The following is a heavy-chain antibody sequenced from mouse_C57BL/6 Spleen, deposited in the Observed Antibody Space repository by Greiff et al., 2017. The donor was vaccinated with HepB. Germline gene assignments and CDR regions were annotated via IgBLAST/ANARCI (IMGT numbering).Heavy chain of an antibody. CDR1: GYTFTSYW. CDR2: IHPSDSDT. J-gene: IGHJ3*01. CDR3: AIDYGNSAWFAY. D-gene: IGHD2-1*01. V-gene: IGHV1-74*01. Sequence: QVQLKQPGAELVKPGASVKVSCKASGYTFTSYWMHWVKQRPGQGLEWIGRIHPSDSDTNYNQKFKGKATLTVDKSSSTAYMQLSSLTSEDSAVYYCAIDYGNSAWFAYWGQGTLVTVSA.